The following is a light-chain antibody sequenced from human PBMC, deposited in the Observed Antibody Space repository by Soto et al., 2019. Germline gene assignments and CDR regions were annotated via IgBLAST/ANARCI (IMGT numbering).Light chain of an antibody. J-gene: IGKJ1*01. CDR2: GAS. CDR1: QSVSRNY. Sequence: EIVLTQSPGTLSLSPGERATLSCRASQSVSRNYLAWYQQKPGQAPRLLIYGASSRATGIPDKFSGGGSGTDFNLTISRLEPEDFAVYYCQQYDSSPITFGQGTKVEIK. CDR3: QQYDSSPIT. V-gene: IGKV3-20*01.